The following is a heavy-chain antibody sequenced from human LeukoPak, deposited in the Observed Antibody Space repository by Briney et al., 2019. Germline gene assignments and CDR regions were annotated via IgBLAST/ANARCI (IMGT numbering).Heavy chain of an antibody. CDR1: GFTFKSFW. Sequence: TGGSLRLSCAASGFTFKSFWMQWVSQGPGKGLVWVSRTNSDGTVTSYADSVKGRFTISRDNAKNTLYLQMNSLRVEDTSLYYCARHLSVSATSPLQHWGQGTLVTVSS. V-gene: IGHV3-74*03. CDR3: ARHLSVSATSPLQH. CDR2: TNSDGTVT. D-gene: IGHD2-21*01. J-gene: IGHJ1*01.